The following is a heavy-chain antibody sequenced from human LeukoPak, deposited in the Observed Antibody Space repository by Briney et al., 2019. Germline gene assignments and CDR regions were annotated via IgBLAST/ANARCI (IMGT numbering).Heavy chain of an antibody. J-gene: IGHJ6*02. CDR1: TFTFSGYS. D-gene: IGHD5-12*01. V-gene: IGHV3-21*06. CDR3: ARDRAVKARIGGMDV. Sequence: GGSLRLSCAASTFTFSGYSMNWVRQAPGKGLEWVSYISESTSHIYYADSVKGRFTIFRDNAKNSLYLQMNSLRAEDTAIYYCARDRAVKARIGGMDVWGQGTTVIVSS. CDR2: ISESTSHI.